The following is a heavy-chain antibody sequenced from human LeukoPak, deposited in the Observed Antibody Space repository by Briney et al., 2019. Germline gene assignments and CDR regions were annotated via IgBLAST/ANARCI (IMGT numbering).Heavy chain of an antibody. Sequence: ASVKVSCKASGYTFTSYDINWVRQATGQGLEWMGCMNPNSGNTGYAQKFQGRVTITRNTSISTAYMELSSLRSEDTAVYYCARAVRGTMVRGVAYYYYMDVWGKGTTVTVSS. J-gene: IGHJ6*03. V-gene: IGHV1-8*03. CDR3: ARAVRGTMVRGVAYYYYMDV. CDR1: GYTFTSYD. CDR2: MNPNSGNT. D-gene: IGHD3-10*01.